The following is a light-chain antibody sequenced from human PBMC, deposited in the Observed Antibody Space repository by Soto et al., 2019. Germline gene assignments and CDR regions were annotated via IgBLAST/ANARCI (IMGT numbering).Light chain of an antibody. CDR1: QSVTSN. CDR2: GAS. CDR3: QQYNNWPRT. J-gene: IGKJ1*01. Sequence: IVVTQSQATLSVSPGERATLSCRASQSVTSNLAWYQQKPGQAPRLLIYGASTRATGIPARFSGSGSGTEFTLTISSLQSEDFAVYYCQQYNNWPRTFGQGTKVDIK. V-gene: IGKV3-15*01.